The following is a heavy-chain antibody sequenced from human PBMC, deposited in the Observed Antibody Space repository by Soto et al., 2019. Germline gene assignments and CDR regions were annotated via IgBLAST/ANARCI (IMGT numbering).Heavy chain of an antibody. Sequence: QIQLLQSGAEVRKPGASVKVTCKASGYTFRNFGISWVRQAPGQGLEWMGWISAYNANANYAQKFQGRLTMTADTSTSTAYMELRSLRSDETAVYYGARENSYFDYWGQGTLVTVSS. J-gene: IGHJ4*02. CDR2: ISAYNANA. CDR1: GYTFRNFG. CDR3: ARENSYFDY. V-gene: IGHV1-18*01.